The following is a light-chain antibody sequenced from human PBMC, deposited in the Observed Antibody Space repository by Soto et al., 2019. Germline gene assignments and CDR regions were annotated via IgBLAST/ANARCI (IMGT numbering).Light chain of an antibody. CDR1: SSDIGAYDY. Sequence: QSALTQPASLSGSPGQSITISCTGTSSDIGAYDYVSWFQQHPGKAPKLMIFEVNTRPSGVSNRFSGSKSGNTASLTISGLQTEDEADYYCTSYTTSGTTYVVFGGGTKVTVL. V-gene: IGLV2-14*01. J-gene: IGLJ2*01. CDR3: TSYTTSGTTYVV. CDR2: EVN.